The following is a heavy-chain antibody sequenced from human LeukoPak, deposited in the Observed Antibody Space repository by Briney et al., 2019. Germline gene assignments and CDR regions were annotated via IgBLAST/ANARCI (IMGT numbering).Heavy chain of an antibody. CDR2: ISHSGST. CDR3: ATRRPSSNHFFRGSIDV. V-gene: IGHV4-34*01. J-gene: IGHJ6*03. Sequence: SETLSLTCAVYGESFSSYYWSWIRQAPRTGLEWIGEISHSGSTDYNPSLKSRVTISIHTSKRQFSLKLSSVTAADTAVYYCATRRPSSNHFFRGSIDVWAKGPRSPSP. D-gene: IGHD3-3*02. CDR1: GESFSSYY.